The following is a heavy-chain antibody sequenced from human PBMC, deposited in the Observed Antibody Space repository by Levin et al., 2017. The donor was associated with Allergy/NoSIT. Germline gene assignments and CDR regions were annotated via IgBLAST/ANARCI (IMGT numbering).Heavy chain of an antibody. V-gene: IGHV3-23*01. CDR1: GFPFSSYA. CDR3: AKERGSGSYYDY. J-gene: IGHJ4*02. Sequence: GESLKISCTSSGFPFSSYAMSWVRQAPGKGLEWVSGISSTRDTTYYADSVKGRFTISRDISKNTLYLQMNSLRAEDTAVYYCAKERGSGSYYDYWGQGTLVTVSS. CDR2: ISSTRDTT. D-gene: IGHD1-26*01.